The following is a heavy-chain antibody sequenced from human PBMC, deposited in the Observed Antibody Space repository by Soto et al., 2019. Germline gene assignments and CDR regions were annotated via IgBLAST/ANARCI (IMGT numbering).Heavy chain of an antibody. V-gene: IGHV4-39*01. Sequence: QLQLQESGPGLVKPSETLSLTCTVSGGSISSSDFYWGWLRQPPGKGLDFIGSMYYSRTTYYNPSLKNRITISVDTPENQFSLKLISVTAADTAVYYCAVVDSTGNWFDPWGQGALVTVSS. D-gene: IGHD6-19*01. J-gene: IGHJ5*02. CDR1: GGSISSSDFY. CDR2: MYYSRTT. CDR3: AVVDSTGNWFDP.